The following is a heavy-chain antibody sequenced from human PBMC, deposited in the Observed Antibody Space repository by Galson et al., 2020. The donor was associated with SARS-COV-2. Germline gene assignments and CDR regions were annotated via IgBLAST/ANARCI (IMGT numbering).Heavy chain of an antibody. CDR1: GFTFDDYA. J-gene: IGHJ4*02. CDR2: ISWNSGSI. V-gene: IGHV3-9*01. CDR3: AKATTAHIPVAGNYFDY. D-gene: IGHD6-19*01. Sequence: ARTSLRLSCAASGFTFDDYAMHWVRQAPGKGLEWVSGISWNSGSIGYADSVKGRFTISRDNAKNSLYLQMNSLRAEDTALYYCAKATTAHIPVAGNYFDYWGQGTLVTVSS.